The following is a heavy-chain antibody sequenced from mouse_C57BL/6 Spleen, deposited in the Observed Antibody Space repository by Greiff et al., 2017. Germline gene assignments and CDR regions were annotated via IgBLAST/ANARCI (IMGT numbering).Heavy chain of an antibody. D-gene: IGHD2-1*01. CDR1: GYTFTSYW. Sequence: VQLQQPGAELVRPGSSVKLSCKASGYTFTSYWMDWVKQRPGQGLEWIGNIYPSDSETHYNQKFKDKATLTVDKSSSTAYMQLSSLTSEDSAVYYCARGNGNYEGGDYWGQGTTLTVSS. CDR2: IYPSDSET. CDR3: ARGNGNYEGGDY. V-gene: IGHV1-61*01. J-gene: IGHJ2*01.